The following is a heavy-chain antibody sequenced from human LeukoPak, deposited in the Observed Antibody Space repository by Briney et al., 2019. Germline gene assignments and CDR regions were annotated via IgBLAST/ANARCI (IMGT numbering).Heavy chain of an antibody. J-gene: IGHJ5*02. CDR3: ARLGGRWPSRNWFDP. Sequence: GESLKISCKGSGYSFTSYWIGWVHQMPGKGLEWMGIIYPGDSDTRYSPSFQGQVTISADKSISTAYLQWSSLEASDTAMYYCARLGGRWPSRNWFDPWGQGTLVTVSS. CDR2: IYPGDSDT. D-gene: IGHD4-23*01. V-gene: IGHV5-51*07. CDR1: GYSFTSYW.